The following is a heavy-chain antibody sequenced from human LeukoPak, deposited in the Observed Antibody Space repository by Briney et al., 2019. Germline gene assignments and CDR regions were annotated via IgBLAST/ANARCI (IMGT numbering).Heavy chain of an antibody. CDR3: GRKAGDCGGGSCYSIDY. D-gene: IGHD2-15*01. CDR2: IIPIFGTA. V-gene: IGHV1-69*05. Sequence: ASVKVTCKAFGGSFSSEAISWVRQAPGQGLEWMGGIIPIFGTANYAQKFQGRVTITTDESTSTAYMEVSSLRSEDTAVYYCGRKAGDCGGGSCYSIDYWGQGTLVTVSS. CDR1: GGSFSSEA. J-gene: IGHJ4*02.